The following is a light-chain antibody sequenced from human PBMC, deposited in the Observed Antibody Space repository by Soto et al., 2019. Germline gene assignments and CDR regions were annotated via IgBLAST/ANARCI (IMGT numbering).Light chain of an antibody. Sequence: QSVLTQPPSVSGAPGQRVTISCTGSSSNIGAGYDVHWYQQLPGTAPKLLIYGNSNRPSGVPDRFSGSKSGTSASLAITGLQAEDEADYNCQSYDSSLSVLVVFGGGTKVTVL. CDR1: SSNIGAGYD. CDR2: GNS. V-gene: IGLV1-40*01. J-gene: IGLJ2*01. CDR3: QSYDSSLSVLVV.